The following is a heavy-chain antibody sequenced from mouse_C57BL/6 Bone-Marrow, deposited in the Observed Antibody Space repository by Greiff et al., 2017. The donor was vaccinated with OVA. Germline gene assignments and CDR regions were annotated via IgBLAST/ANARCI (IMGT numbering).Heavy chain of an antibody. Sequence: EVKLVESGPGLVKPSQSLSLTCSVTGYSITSGYYWNWIRQFPGNKLEWMGYISYDGSNNYNPSLKNRISITRDTSKNQFFLKLNSVTTEDTATYYCARAPITTVVAPFDYWGQGTTLTVSS. CDR3: ARAPITTVVAPFDY. CDR1: GYSITSGYY. D-gene: IGHD1-1*01. V-gene: IGHV3-6*01. J-gene: IGHJ2*01. CDR2: ISYDGSN.